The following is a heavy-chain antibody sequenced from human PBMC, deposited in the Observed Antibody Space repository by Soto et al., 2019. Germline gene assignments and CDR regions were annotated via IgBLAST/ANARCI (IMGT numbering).Heavy chain of an antibody. V-gene: IGHV3-21*01. CDR1: VFIFSSYS. CDR2: ISGSSSYI. D-gene: IGHD4-17*01. CDR3: AREDYGGIYPRLEY. J-gene: IGHJ4*02. Sequence: VGSLRLSCAASVFIFSSYSMNCVRHSAGKGLEWVSSISGSSSYIYYADSVKGRFTISRDNAKNSLFLQMNSLRAEDTAVYYCAREDYGGIYPRLEYWGQGTQVNVSS.